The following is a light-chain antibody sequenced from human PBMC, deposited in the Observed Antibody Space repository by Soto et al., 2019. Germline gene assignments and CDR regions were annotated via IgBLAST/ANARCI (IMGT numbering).Light chain of an antibody. V-gene: IGLV1-47*01. CDR1: SSNVGSYY. Sequence: QSVLTQPPSAPGTPGQRVTISCSGSSSNVGSYYVYWYQQLPGTAPKLLIYRNNQRPSGVPDRFSGSKSGTSASLAISGLRSEDEADYYCAAWDDRLSGPGVVFGGGTKLTVL. CDR3: AAWDDRLSGPGVV. CDR2: RNN. J-gene: IGLJ2*01.